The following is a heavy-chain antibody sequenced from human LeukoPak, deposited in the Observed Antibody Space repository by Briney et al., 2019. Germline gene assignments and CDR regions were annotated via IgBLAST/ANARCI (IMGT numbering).Heavy chain of an antibody. J-gene: IGHJ4*02. CDR2: IYYSGST. V-gene: IGHV4-39*01. CDR3: ARHAGGNSDKLDY. CDR1: GGSISSSSYY. Sequence: SETLSLTCTVSGGSISSSSYYWGWIRQPPGKGLEWIGSIYYSGSTYYNPSLKSRVTISVDTSKNQFSLKLSSVTAADTAVYYCARHAGGNSDKLDYWGQGTLVTVSS. D-gene: IGHD4-23*01.